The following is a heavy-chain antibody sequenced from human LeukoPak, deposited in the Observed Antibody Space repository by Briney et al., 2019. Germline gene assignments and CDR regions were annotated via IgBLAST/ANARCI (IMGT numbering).Heavy chain of an antibody. CDR3: ARETETDTDYAEDGY. J-gene: IGHJ4*02. V-gene: IGHV3-7*03. CDR1: GFTFSSYW. CDR2: IKQDGSEK. Sequence: GGSLRLSCAASGFTFSSYWMSWVRQAPGKGLEWVANIKQDGSEKYYVDSVKGRFTISRDNAKNSLYLQMNSLRAEDTAVYYCARETETDTDYAEDGYWGQGTLVTVSS. D-gene: IGHD4/OR15-4a*01.